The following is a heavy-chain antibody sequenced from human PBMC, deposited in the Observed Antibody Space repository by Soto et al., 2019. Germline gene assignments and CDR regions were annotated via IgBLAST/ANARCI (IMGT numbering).Heavy chain of an antibody. Sequence: SENLSLSCSVTGASVSTYSWSWIRQSPGKGLEWIGYIHYSGGTNYTPSLRSRVTISVDTSKNHLSLNLTSLTAADTAVYYCARGGTSGSAVYNWFDPWGQGTLVTVSS. V-gene: IGHV4-59*02. D-gene: IGHD3-10*01. CDR1: GASVSTYS. CDR2: IHYSGGT. J-gene: IGHJ5*02. CDR3: ARGGTSGSAVYNWFDP.